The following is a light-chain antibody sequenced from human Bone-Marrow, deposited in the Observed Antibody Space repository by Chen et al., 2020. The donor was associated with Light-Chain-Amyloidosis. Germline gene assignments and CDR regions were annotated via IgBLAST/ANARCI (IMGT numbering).Light chain of an antibody. Sequence: NFMLTQPHSVSESPGTTVTISCTRSRGTIASNYVHWYQQRPGSAPRIVIYEDNQRPSGVPDRFSGSIDSSSNSASLTIAALKTDDETDYYCQSYDNNYSVVFGGGTKLTVL. CDR1: RGTIASNY. CDR2: EDN. J-gene: IGLJ2*01. V-gene: IGLV6-57*04. CDR3: QSYDNNYSVV.